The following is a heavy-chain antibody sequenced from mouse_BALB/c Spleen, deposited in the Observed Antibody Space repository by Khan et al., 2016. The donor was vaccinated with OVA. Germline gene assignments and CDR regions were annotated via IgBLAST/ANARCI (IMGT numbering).Heavy chain of an antibody. CDR1: ADTFTDYG. V-gene: IGHV9-3-1*01. Sequence: QIQLVQSGPELKKPGETVKISCKASADTFTDYGMNWVKQTPGKGLKWMGYINTYIGEPTYADDFKGRFAFSLETSASTAYLHINNLKNEDTATYFCTRSPTWFAYWGQGTLVTVSA. J-gene: IGHJ3*01. CDR2: INTYIGEP. CDR3: TRSPTWFAY.